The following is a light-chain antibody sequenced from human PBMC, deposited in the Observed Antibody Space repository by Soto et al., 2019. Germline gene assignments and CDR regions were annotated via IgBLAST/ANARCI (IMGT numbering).Light chain of an antibody. CDR2: GAS. CDR3: QQYYKWPPWT. V-gene: IGKV3-15*01. Sequence: EIVMTQSPATLSVSPGERVSLSCRASQSIGSDLAWYQQKPGQAPRLLFYGASTRATGFPARFSGSGSGTEFTLTISSLEFEDFAVYYCQQYYKWPPWTFGQGTRVEIK. CDR1: QSIGSD. J-gene: IGKJ1*01.